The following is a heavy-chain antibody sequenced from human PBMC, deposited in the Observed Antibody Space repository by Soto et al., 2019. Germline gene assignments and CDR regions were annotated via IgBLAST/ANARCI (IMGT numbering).Heavy chain of an antibody. V-gene: IGHV3-11*01. CDR3: ARDQGNYDFWSGYYTGYYYYYMDV. CDR1: GFTFSDYY. Sequence: GGSLRLSCAASGFTFSDYYMSWIRQAPGKGLEWVSYISSSGSTIYYADSVKGRFTISRDNAKNSLYLQMNSLRAEDTAVYYCARDQGNYDFWSGYYTGYYYYYMDVCGKGTSVTGSS. J-gene: IGHJ6*03. D-gene: IGHD3-3*01. CDR2: ISSSGSTI.